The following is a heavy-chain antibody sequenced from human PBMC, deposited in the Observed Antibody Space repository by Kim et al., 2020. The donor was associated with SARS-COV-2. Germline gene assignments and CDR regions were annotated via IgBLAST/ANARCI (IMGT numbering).Heavy chain of an antibody. J-gene: IGHJ4*02. V-gene: IGHV4-39*01. D-gene: IGHD3-16*02. CDR2: IYYSGST. Sequence: SETLSLTCTVSGGSISSSSYYWCWIRQPPGKGLEWIGSIYYSGSTYYNPSLKSRVTISVDTSKNQFSLKLSSVTAADTAVYYCARQRPPFYDYVWGSYRYPFDYWGQGTLVTVSS. CDR3: ARQRPPFYDYVWGSYRYPFDY. CDR1: GGSISSSSYY.